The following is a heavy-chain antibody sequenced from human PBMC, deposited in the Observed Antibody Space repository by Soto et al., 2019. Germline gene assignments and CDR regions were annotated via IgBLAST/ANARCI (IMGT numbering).Heavy chain of an antibody. CDR3: ARENWGSYDY. CDR1: GFIFSNFY. D-gene: IGHD7-27*01. V-gene: IGHV3-7*03. J-gene: IGHJ4*02. CDR2: LDHHGSST. Sequence: EVQLVESGGDLVQPGGSLRLSCAASGFIFSNFYMTWVRQSPGRGLKWVATLDHHGSSTFYVHSLRGRFIISRDNAMNSLYLQMNSLRVEDTAVYYCARENWGSYDYWGQGSLVTVSS.